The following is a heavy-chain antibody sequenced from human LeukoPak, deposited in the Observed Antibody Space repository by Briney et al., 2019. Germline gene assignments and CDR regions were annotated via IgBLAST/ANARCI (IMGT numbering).Heavy chain of an antibody. D-gene: IGHD1-26*01. CDR2: IYSGDNT. CDR3: ARAEESYPDY. V-gene: IGHV3-66*01. Sequence: GGSLRLSCAASGFTVSTNYMSWVRQAPGKGLEWVSVIYSGDNTYYADSVKGRFTISRDISKNTLYLQMNSLRAEDTAVYYCARAEESYPDYWGHGTLVTVSS. CDR1: GFTVSTNY. J-gene: IGHJ4*01.